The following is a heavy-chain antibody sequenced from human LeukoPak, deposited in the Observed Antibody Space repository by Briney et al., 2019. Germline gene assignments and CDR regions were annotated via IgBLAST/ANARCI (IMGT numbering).Heavy chain of an antibody. D-gene: IGHD6-13*01. CDR3: ARGTRIAAAGTPLDY. V-gene: IGHV4-39*01. J-gene: IGHJ4*02. CDR1: GGSISSYY. CDR2: IYYSGST. Sequence: SETLSLTCTVSGGSISSYYWGWIRQPPGKGLEWIGSIYYSGSTYYNPSLKSRVTISVDTSKNQFSLKLSSVTAADTAVYYCARGTRIAAAGTPLDYWGQGTLVTVSS.